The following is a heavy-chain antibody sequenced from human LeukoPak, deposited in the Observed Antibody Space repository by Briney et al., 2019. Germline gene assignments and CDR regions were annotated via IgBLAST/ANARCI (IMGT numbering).Heavy chain of an antibody. Sequence: SETLSLTCTVSGGSISSSSYYWSWIRQPAGKGLEWIGRIYTSGSTNYNPSLKSRVTMSVDTSKNQFSLKLSSVTAADTAVYYCARAGVGYPGIAAAGMVWYFDLWGRGTLVTVSS. CDR2: IYTSGST. D-gene: IGHD6-13*01. CDR3: ARAGVGYPGIAAAGMVWYFDL. V-gene: IGHV4-61*02. J-gene: IGHJ2*01. CDR1: GGSISSSSYY.